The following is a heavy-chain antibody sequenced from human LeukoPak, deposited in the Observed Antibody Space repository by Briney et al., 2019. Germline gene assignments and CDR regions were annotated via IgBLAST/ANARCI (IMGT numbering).Heavy chain of an antibody. CDR2: IHYSGRA. CDR1: GGSISAYY. D-gene: IGHD3-16*01. Sequence: KASETLSLTSSVSGGSISAYYWTWVRQPPGKGLEWIGQIHYSGRADYNPSLKSRITMSVDTSRNQISLKLSSVTAADTAIYYCVRFGVNYDMDVWGQGTTVTVFS. V-gene: IGHV4-59*01. J-gene: IGHJ6*02. CDR3: VRFGVNYDMDV.